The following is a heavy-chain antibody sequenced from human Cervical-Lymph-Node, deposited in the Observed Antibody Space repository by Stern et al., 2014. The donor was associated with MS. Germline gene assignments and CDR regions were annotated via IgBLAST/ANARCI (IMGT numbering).Heavy chain of an antibody. Sequence: EVQLVESGPEVKKPGESLKISCKGSGFSFTNYWIAWVRQMPGKGLEWMGIIYPGDSDPRSSPSFQGQVTISADKSTDTAHLQWTSLKASDTAIYYCARRGGSARKDFDYWGQGTLLTVSS. CDR2: IYPGDSDP. CDR1: GFSFTNYW. V-gene: IGHV5-51*01. J-gene: IGHJ4*02. CDR3: ARRGGSARKDFDY. D-gene: IGHD3-10*01.